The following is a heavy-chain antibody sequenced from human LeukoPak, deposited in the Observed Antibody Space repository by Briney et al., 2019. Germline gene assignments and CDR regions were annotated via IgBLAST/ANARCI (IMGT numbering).Heavy chain of an antibody. V-gene: IGHV3-30*03. CDR2: ISYDGSNK. CDR1: GFTFSSYG. Sequence: GGSLRLSCAASGFTFSSYGMHWVRQAPGKGLEWVAVISYDGSNKYYADSVKGRFTISRDDSKNTLYLQMNSLRAEDTAVYYCARGAPPDYWGQGTLVTVSS. J-gene: IGHJ4*02. CDR3: ARGAPPDY.